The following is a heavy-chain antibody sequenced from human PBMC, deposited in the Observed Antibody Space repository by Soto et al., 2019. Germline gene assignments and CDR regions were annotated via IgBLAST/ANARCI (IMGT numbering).Heavy chain of an antibody. CDR2: FDPEDGET. CDR1: VYTLTELS. CDR3: ARDVRVPGHIVVVTAIPGGKYFDY. V-gene: IGHV1-24*01. J-gene: IGHJ4*02. D-gene: IGHD2-21*02. Sequence: ASVNVSFKVSVYTLTELSMHGVRQAPVKGREWMGGFDPEDGETLYAQKFQGRVTMTRDTSTSTVYMELSSLRSEDTAVYYCARDVRVPGHIVVVTAIPGGKYFDYWGQGTLVTVSS.